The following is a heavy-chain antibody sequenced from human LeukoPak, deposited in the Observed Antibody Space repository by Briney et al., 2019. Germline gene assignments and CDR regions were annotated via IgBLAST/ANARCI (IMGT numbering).Heavy chain of an antibody. D-gene: IGHD6-19*01. V-gene: IGHV3-11*04. CDR1: GFTFSDYY. CDR3: ATRTGYSSGWPNDAFDI. J-gene: IGHJ3*02. CDR2: ISSSGSTI. Sequence: GGSLRPSCAASGFTFSDYYMSWIRQAPGKGLEWVSYISSSGSTIYYADSVKGRFTISRDNAKNSLYLQMNSLRAEDTAVYYCATRTGYSSGWPNDAFDIWGQGTMVTVSS.